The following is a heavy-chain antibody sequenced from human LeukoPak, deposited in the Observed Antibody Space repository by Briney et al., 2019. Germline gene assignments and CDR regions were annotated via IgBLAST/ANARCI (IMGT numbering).Heavy chain of an antibody. CDR1: GGSISSGGYH. V-gene: IGHV4-61*08. CDR2: SGNT. D-gene: IGHD3-10*01. Sequence: SETLSLTCAVSGGSISSGGYHWSWIRQAPGKGLEWIGHSGNTNYNPSLKSRVTISIDTSNNQFSLRLISVTAADTAVYYCVTYYAGVGGRGHWGPGTLVTVSS. J-gene: IGHJ4*02. CDR3: VTYYAGVGGRGH.